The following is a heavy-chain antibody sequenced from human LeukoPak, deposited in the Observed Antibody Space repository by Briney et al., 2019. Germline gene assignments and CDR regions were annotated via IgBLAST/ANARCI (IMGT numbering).Heavy chain of an antibody. CDR1: GFTFSDYY. CDR3: ARDDTYYDFWSGYYLTSSFDY. V-gene: IGHV3-11*04. D-gene: IGHD3-3*01. J-gene: IGHJ4*02. Sequence: PGGSLRLSCAASGFTFSDYYMSWIRQAPGKGLEWVSYISSSGSTIYHADSVKGRFTISRDNAKNSLYLQMNSLRAEDTAVYYCARDDTYYDFWSGYYLTSSFDYWGQGTLVTVSS. CDR2: ISSSGSTI.